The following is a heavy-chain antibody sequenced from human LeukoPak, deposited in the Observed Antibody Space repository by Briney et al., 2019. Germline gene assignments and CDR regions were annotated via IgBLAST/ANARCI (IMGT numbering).Heavy chain of an antibody. CDR3: ARAKFPGLSSWLNC. J-gene: IGHJ4*02. CDR1: GFSFSSNS. V-gene: IGHV3-21*01. D-gene: IGHD5-24*01. CDR2: ISSSSSYI. Sequence: GGSLRLSCAASGFSFSSNSMNWVRQAPGKGLEWVSSISSSSSYIYYADSVKGRFTISRDNSKNTLYLQMNSLRAEDTAVYYCARAKFPGLSSWLNCWGQGTLVTVSS.